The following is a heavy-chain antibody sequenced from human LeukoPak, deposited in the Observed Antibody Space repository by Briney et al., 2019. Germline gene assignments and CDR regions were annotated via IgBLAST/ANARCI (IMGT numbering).Heavy chain of an antibody. CDR3: VRDLILVWTPGDDFDH. Sequence: GGSLRLSCAASGFTFSNYWMHWVRQAPGKGLEWVSRINERATIISYADSVKGRFTISRENAGNTLYLQMNSLTAEDTAVYYCVRDLILVWTPGDDFDHWGQGTPVTVSS. D-gene: IGHD3-16*01. V-gene: IGHV3-74*01. CDR1: GFTFSNYW. J-gene: IGHJ4*02. CDR2: INERATII.